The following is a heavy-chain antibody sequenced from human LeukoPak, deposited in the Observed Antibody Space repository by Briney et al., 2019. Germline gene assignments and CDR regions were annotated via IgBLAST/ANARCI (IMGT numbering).Heavy chain of an antibody. D-gene: IGHD3-16*01. CDR2: IYYSGST. J-gene: IGHJ5*02. CDR3: ERAHEGGWFDP. CDR1: GGSISSYY. V-gene: IGHV4-59*01. Sequence: PSETLSLTCTVSGGSISSYYWSWIRQPPGKGLEWIGYIYYSGSTNYNPSLKSRVTISVDPSKNQFSLKLSSVTAADTAVYYCERAHEGGWFDPWGQGTLVTVSS.